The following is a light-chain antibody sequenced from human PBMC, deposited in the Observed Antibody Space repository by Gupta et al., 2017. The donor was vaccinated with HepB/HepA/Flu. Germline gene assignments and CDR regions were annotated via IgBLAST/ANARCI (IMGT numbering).Light chain of an antibody. Sequence: QSVLTQSPSMSAAPGQKVTISCSGSSSNIGNNFVSWYQQLPGTAPKLLIYENNKRPSDIPDRISASKSGTSATLGITGLQTEDEADYYCGTWDSSLSAVVFGGGTKLTVL. J-gene: IGLJ2*01. CDR3: GTWDSSLSAVV. V-gene: IGLV1-51*02. CDR1: SSNIGNNF. CDR2: ENN.